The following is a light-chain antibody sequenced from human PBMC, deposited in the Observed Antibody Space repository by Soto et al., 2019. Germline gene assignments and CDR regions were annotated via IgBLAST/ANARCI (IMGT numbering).Light chain of an antibody. CDR2: EVS. V-gene: IGLV2-14*01. J-gene: IGLJ3*02. CDR3: SSYTSSSTWV. CDR1: SSNVGGYNS. Sequence: QSVLTQPASVSGSPGQSITISCTGTSSNVGGYNSVSWYQHHPGKAPQLMIYEVSNRPSGVSNRFSGSKSGNTASLTISGLQAEDEADYYCSSYTSSSTWVFGGGTKLTVL.